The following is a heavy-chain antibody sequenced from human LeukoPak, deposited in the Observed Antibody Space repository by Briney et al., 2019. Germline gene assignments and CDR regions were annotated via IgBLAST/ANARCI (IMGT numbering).Heavy chain of an antibody. D-gene: IGHD6-19*01. CDR2: FYYSGST. V-gene: IGHV4-39*07. J-gene: IGHJ4*02. CDR3: ARSSSGWYGEFDY. Sequence: PSETLSFTCAVSGDSISSSSYYWGWIRQPPGKGLEWIGSFYYSGSTYYNPSLKSRVTMSVDTSKNQFSLRLSSVTAADTAVYYCARSSSGWYGEFDYWGQGTLVTVSS. CDR1: GDSISSSSYY.